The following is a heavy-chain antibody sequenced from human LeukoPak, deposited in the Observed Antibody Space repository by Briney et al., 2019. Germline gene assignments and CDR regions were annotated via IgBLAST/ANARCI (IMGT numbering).Heavy chain of an antibody. J-gene: IGHJ5*02. Sequence: GGSLRLSCAVSGFTFSSYYMSWVRQAPGKGLEWVSSISSSGYIYYADPVKGRFTISRDNAKNSLYLQMNNLRAEDTAVYYCAKSVSSYYDWFDPWGQGTLVIVSS. V-gene: IGHV3-21*01. CDR1: GFTFSSYY. D-gene: IGHD3-22*01. CDR3: AKSVSSYYDWFDP. CDR2: ISSSGYI.